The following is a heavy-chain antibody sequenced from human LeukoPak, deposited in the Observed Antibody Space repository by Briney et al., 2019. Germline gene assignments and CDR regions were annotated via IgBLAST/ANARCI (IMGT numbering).Heavy chain of an antibody. CDR3: VRFKSARGLDK. J-gene: IGHJ4*02. D-gene: IGHD3-3*01. V-gene: IGHV3-30*04. CDR1: GFTFSHYA. CDR2: ISFDGSKK. Sequence: GESLKISCATSGFTFSHYALHWVRQAPGKGLEWVAIISFDGSKKFYADSVKGRFTISRDNSNHTLSVEMNSLRPEDTAIYYCVRFKSARGLDKWGQGTLVTVSS.